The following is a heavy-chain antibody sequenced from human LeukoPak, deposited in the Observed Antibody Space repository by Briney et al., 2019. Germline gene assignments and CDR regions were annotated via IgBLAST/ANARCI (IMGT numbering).Heavy chain of an antibody. Sequence: SEALSLTCTVSGYSISSGYYWGWIRQPPGKGLEWIGEINHSGSTNYNPSLKSRVTISVDTSKNQFSLKLSSVTAADTAVYYCARAPYYGDYRFDYWGQGTLVTVSS. CDR2: INHSGST. CDR1: GYSISSGYY. CDR3: ARAPYYGDYRFDY. V-gene: IGHV4-38-2*02. D-gene: IGHD4-17*01. J-gene: IGHJ4*02.